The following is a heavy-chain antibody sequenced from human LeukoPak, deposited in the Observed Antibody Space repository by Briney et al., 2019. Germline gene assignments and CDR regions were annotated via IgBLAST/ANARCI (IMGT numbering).Heavy chain of an antibody. CDR3: ARVGGYSGYDGYYYYYMGV. D-gene: IGHD5-12*01. CDR1: GGSISSYY. J-gene: IGHJ6*03. V-gene: IGHV4-59*01. CDR2: IYYSGST. Sequence: SETLSLTCTVSGGSISSYYWSWIRQPPGKGLEWIGYIYYSGSTNYNPSLKSRVTISVDTSKNQFSLKLSSVTAADTAVYYCARVGGYSGYDGYYYYYMGVWGKGTTVTVSS.